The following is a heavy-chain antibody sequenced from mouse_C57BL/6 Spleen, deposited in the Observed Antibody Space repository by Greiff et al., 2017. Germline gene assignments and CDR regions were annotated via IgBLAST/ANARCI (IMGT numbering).Heavy chain of an antibody. V-gene: IGHV1-54*01. CDR2: INPGSGGT. J-gene: IGHJ2*01. CDR3: GRSLVFDY. D-gene: IGHD6-2*01. CDR1: GYAFTNYL. Sequence: QVQLQQPGAELVRPGTSVKVSCKASGYAFTNYLIEWVKQRPGQGLEWIGVINPGSGGTNYNEKFKGKATLAADKSSSTAYMQLSSLTSEDYAVYFCGRSLVFDYWGQGTTLTVSS.